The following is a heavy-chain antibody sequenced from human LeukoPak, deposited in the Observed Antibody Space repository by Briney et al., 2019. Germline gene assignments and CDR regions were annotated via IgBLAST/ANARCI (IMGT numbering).Heavy chain of an antibody. V-gene: IGHV3-11*04. J-gene: IGHJ4*02. CDR3: ARVPYSSSLFDY. D-gene: IGHD6-6*01. CDR1: GFTFSGYY. Sequence: GGSLRLSCAASGFTFSGYYMSWMRQAPGKGLEWVSYISNSGTIIHDADSVKGRFTISRDNARNSLFLQMNSLRAEDTAVYYCARVPYSSSLFDYWGQGTLVTVSS. CDR2: ISNSGTII.